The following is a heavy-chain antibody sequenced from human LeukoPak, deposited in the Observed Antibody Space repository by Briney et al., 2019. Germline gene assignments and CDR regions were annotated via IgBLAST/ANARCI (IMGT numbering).Heavy chain of an antibody. V-gene: IGHV3-23*01. D-gene: IGHD6-13*01. CDR3: ARDVGSSSWYKRYYMDV. J-gene: IGHJ4*02. CDR2: ISGGGDST. CDR1: GFTFSTYA. Sequence: PGGSLRLSCAASGFTFSTYAINWVRQAPGRGLEWVSTISGGGDSTFYADSVKGRFTISRDNAKNSLYLQMNSLRAEDTAVYYCARDVGSSSWYKRYYMDVWGQGALVTVSS.